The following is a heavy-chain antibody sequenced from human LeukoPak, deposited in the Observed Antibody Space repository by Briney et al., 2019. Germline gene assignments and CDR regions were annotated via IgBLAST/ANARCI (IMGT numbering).Heavy chain of an antibody. CDR3: AREFSGATPLFDY. CDR1: GGTFSSYA. CDR2: IIPIFGTA. D-gene: IGHD1-26*01. Sequence: SVKVSCKASGGTFSSYAISWVRQAPGQGLEWMGGIIPIFGTANYAQKFQGRVTITADESTSTAYMELSSLRSEDTAVYYCAREFSGATPLFDYWGQGTLATVSP. V-gene: IGHV1-69*13. J-gene: IGHJ4*02.